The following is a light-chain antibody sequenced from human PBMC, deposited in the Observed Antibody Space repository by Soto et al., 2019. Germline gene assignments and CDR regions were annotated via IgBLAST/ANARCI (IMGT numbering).Light chain of an antibody. Sequence: EIVLTQSPGTLSLSPGGRATLSCSASQSVSSSYLAWYQQKPGQAPSLLIYGASRRATGIPDRFSGSGSGTDFTLTISRLEPEDFAVYYCQQYDSSPITFGQGTRLEIK. J-gene: IGKJ5*01. CDR3: QQYDSSPIT. V-gene: IGKV3-20*01. CDR1: QSVSSSY. CDR2: GAS.